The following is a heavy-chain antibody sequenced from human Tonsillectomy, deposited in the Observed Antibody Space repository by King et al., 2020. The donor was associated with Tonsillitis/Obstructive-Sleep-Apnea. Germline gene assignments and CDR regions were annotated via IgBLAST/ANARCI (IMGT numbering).Heavy chain of an antibody. D-gene: IGHD2-2*01. J-gene: IGHJ6*03. Sequence: VQLPQWGAGLLKPSETLSLPCAVYGGSFSGYYWSWLRQPPGKGLEWIGEINHSGSTNYNPSLKSRVTISVDTSKNQFSLKLSSVTAADTAVYYCARGLDIVVVPAAIHYYYYMDVWGKGTTVTVSS. CDR2: INHSGST. CDR3: ARGLDIVVVPAAIHYYYYMDV. V-gene: IGHV4-34*01. CDR1: GGSFSGYY.